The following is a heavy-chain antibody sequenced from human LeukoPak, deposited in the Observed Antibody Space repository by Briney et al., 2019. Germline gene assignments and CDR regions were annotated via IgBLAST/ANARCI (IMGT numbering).Heavy chain of an antibody. CDR2: ISSSSSYI. CDR3: ARSHDILTGYDY. V-gene: IGHV3-21*01. CDR1: GFTFSSYS. Sequence: PGGSLRLSCAASGFTFSSYSMNWVRQAPGKGLEWVSSISSSSSYIYYADSVKGRFTISRDNAKNSLYLQMNSLRAEDTAVYYCARSHDILTGYDYWGQGTLVTVSS. J-gene: IGHJ4*02. D-gene: IGHD3-9*01.